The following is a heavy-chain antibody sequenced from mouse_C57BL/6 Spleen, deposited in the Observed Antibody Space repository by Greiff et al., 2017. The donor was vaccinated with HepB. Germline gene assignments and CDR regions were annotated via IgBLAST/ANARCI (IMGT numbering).Heavy chain of an antibody. Sequence: SGPVLVKPGASVKISCKASGYTFTDYNMDWVKQSHGKGLEWIGDINPNNGGTNYNQKFKGKATLTVDKTTSTAYMELHSLTAEDTAVYYCARGGGTCVFDYWGPGTTLTVSS. D-gene: IGHD2-14*01. V-gene: IGHV1-18*01. CDR2: INPNNGGT. CDR3: ARGGGTCVFDY. CDR1: GYTFTDYN. J-gene: IGHJ2*01.